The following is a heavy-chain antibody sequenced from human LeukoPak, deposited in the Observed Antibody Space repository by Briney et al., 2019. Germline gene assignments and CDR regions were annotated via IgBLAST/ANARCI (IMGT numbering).Heavy chain of an antibody. CDR3: ARDCSGGSCYGAFDI. CDR2: IYDSGST. V-gene: IGHV4-30-4*01. Sequence: SQTLSLTCTVSGASIRSGDYYWSWIRQPPGKGLEWIGYIYDSGSTYYNPSLKSRITISVGTSENRFSLKLSSVTATDTAVYYCARDCSGGSCYGAFDIWGQGTMVTVSS. J-gene: IGHJ3*02. CDR1: GASIRSGDYY. D-gene: IGHD2-15*01.